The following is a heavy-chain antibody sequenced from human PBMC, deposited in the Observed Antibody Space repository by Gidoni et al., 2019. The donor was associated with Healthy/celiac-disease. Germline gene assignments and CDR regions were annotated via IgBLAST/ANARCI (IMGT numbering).Heavy chain of an antibody. V-gene: IGHV1-69*01. D-gene: IGHD2-21*01. CDR1: GGTFSSYA. Sequence: QVQLVQSGAEVKKPGSSVKVSCKASGGTFSSYAISWVRQAPGQGLEWMGGIIPIFGTANYAQKFQGRVTITADESTSTAYMELSSLRSEDTAVYYCARGVVAYCGGDCYSPMDYWGQGTLVTVSS. CDR3: ARGVVAYCGGDCYSPMDY. CDR2: IIPIFGTA. J-gene: IGHJ4*02.